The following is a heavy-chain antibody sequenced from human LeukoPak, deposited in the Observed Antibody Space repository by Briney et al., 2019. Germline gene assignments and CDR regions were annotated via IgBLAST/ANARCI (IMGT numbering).Heavy chain of an antibody. J-gene: IGHJ4*02. CDR2: VYSDGNT. D-gene: IGHD6-25*01. CDR3: ATPSGGY. V-gene: IGHV3-66*04. Sequence: GGSLRLSCVVSGFTFSSNSMNWVRQAPGKGLEWVSVVYSDGNTYYADSVKGRFTISRDTSKNTVYLQMNSLRAEDTAVYYCATPSGGYWGQGTLVTVSS. CDR1: GFTFSSNS.